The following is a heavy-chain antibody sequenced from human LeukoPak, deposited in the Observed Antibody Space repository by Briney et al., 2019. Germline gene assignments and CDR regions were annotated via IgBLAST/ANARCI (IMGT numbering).Heavy chain of an antibody. V-gene: IGHV1-18*01. CDR1: GYTFSSYG. D-gene: IGHD1-26*01. CDR3: ARIIVGATTWAFDY. Sequence: ASVKVSCTASGYTFSSYGISWVRQAPGQGLEWMGWITVYNGNTNFAQKVQGRVTMTTDTSTSTAYMELRSLRSDDTAVYYCARIIVGATTWAFDYWGQGALVTVSS. J-gene: IGHJ4*02. CDR2: ITVYNGNT.